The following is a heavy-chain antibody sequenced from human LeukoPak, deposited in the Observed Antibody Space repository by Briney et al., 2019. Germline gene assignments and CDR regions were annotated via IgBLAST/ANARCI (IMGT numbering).Heavy chain of an antibody. D-gene: IGHD5-12*01. CDR3: AGGYSDDDFFDS. J-gene: IGHJ4*02. CDR1: GLTFSNCV. Sequence: PGGSLRLSCTTSGLTFSNCVMTWVRQSPGKGLEWVSSISPSGGSTFYADSVKGRFTISKDNSKNTLYLQMSSLGAEDTAAYYCAGGYSDDDFFDSWGQGTLVTVS. V-gene: IGHV3-23*01. CDR2: ISPSGGST.